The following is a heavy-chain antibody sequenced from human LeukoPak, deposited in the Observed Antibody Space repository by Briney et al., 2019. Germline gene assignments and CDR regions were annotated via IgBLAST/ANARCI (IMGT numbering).Heavy chain of an antibody. D-gene: IGHD3-10*01. CDR3: TYGSGRKGYMDV. V-gene: IGHV3-74*01. CDR1: GFTFSSYW. Sequence: GGSLRLSCAASGFTFSSYWMHWVRQAPGEGLVWVSFINSDGSSTGYADSVKGRFTVSRDNGKNTLYLQMNSLRAEDTAVYYCTYGSGRKGYMDVWGKGTTVTVSS. J-gene: IGHJ6*03. CDR2: INSDGSST.